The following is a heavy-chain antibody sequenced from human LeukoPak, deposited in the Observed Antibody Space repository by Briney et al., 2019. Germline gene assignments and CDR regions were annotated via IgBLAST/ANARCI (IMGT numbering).Heavy chain of an antibody. J-gene: IGHJ6*02. CDR2: ISSDSGTL. CDR1: GFTFSRNT. V-gene: IGHV3-48*02. Sequence: GGSLRLSCAASGFTFSRNTMNWVAPGPGKGLEGVSYISSDSGTLYYADSVRGRFTIYRDNAKNSLYLQMNSLRDEDTAVYYCARDNGMTSGWYAGRIDYYYGMDVWGQGTTVTVSS. D-gene: IGHD6-19*01. CDR3: ARDNGMTSGWYAGRIDYYYGMDV.